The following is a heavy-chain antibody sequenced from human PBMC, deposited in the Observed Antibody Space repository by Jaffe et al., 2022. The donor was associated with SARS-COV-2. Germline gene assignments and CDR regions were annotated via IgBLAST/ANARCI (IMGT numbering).Heavy chain of an antibody. CDR3: TTDGADCSGGSCYSLDYYGMDV. J-gene: IGHJ6*02. Sequence: EVQLVESGGGLVKPGGSLRLSCAASGFTFSNAWMSWVRQAPGKGLEWVGRIKSKTDGGTTDYAAPVKGRFTISRDDSKNTLYLQMNSLKTEDTAVYYCTTDGADCSGGSCYSLDYYGMDVWGQGTTVTVSS. CDR1: GFTFSNAW. D-gene: IGHD2-15*01. CDR2: IKSKTDGGTT. V-gene: IGHV3-15*01.